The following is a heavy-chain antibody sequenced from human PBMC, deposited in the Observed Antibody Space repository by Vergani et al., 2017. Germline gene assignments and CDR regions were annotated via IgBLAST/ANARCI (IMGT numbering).Heavy chain of an antibody. J-gene: IGHJ6*02. V-gene: IGHV3-23*01. D-gene: IGHD2-21*01. CDR3: AKARDPNCKGGNCYSYYYGLYL. Sequence: EVQLLESGGNLIQPGGSLRLSCGASGFTFSSYAMTWVRLAPGKGLQWVSAISGSGGNTFYTDSVKGRFTISRDNSKDTLYLQMNSLRVEDTAIYYCAKARDPNCKGGNCYSYYYGLYLWGQETTVTVSS. CDR1: GFTFSSYA. CDR2: ISGSGGNT.